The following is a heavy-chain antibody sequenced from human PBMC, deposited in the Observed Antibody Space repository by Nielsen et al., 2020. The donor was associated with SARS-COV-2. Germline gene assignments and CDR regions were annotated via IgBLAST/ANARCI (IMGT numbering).Heavy chain of an antibody. V-gene: IGHV1-18*01. Sequence: ASVKVSCKASGYTFNRFDISWVRQAPGQGLEWMGLISVLKGETNYAQKFRGRVSMTTDTSTNTAYMELGSLRPDDTAMYYCANSFHDYGDWFDSWGQGTLVTVSS. D-gene: IGHD4-17*01. CDR1: GYTFNRFD. CDR3: ANSFHDYGDWFDS. CDR2: ISVLKGET. J-gene: IGHJ5*01.